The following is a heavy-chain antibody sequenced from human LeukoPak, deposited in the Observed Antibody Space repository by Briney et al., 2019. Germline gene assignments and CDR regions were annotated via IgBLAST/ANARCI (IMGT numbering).Heavy chain of an antibody. V-gene: IGHV3-48*03. J-gene: IGHJ4*02. Sequence: PGGTLRLSCTASGYTFSSYEMSGGSQPPGEGREWGLYIWYNGSPTHYTDSVKGRVTISRDTSKNTLSLKMNTVNVADTALYYCSRDQMNYWGQGTLVTVPS. CDR1: GYTFSSYE. CDR3: SRDQMNY. CDR2: IWYNGSPT. D-gene: IGHD5-24*01.